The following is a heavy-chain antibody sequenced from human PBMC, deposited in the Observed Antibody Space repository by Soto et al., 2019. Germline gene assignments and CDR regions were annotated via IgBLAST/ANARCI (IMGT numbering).Heavy chain of an antibody. CDR2: ISSNGGST. D-gene: IGHD3-16*01. Sequence: EVQLVESGEGLVQPGGSLRLSCAASGFIFSRHAMHWVRQAPGKRLEYVSAISSNGGSTYYADSVKGRFSVSRDNSKTTLYLQMGNLRAEDTAVYYCARGGGGAALADFDYWGQGTLVTVSS. V-gene: IGHV3-64*02. CDR3: ARGGGGAALADFDY. J-gene: IGHJ4*02. CDR1: GFIFSRHA.